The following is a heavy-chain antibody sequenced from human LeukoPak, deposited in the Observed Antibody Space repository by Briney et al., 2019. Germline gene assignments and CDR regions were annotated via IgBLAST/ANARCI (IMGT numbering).Heavy chain of an antibody. D-gene: IGHD3-3*01. J-gene: IGHJ4*02. CDR3: ARPGTYYDFWSGYYDY. CDR1: GFTVSSNY. Sequence: GGSLRLSCAASGFTVSSNYMSWVRQAPGKGLEWVSVIYSGGSTYYADSVKGRFPISRDNSKNKLYLQMNSLRAEDTAVYYCARPGTYYDFWSGYYDYWGQGTLVTVSS. CDR2: IYSGGST. V-gene: IGHV3-53*01.